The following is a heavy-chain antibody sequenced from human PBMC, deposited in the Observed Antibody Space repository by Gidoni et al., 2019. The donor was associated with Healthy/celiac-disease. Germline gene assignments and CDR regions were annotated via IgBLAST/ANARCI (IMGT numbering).Heavy chain of an antibody. CDR3: ARVRYSSSYHITGTTGGYYYYGMDV. Sequence: QVQLQQWGAGLLKPSETLSLTCAVYGGSFSGYYWSWIRQPPGKGLEWIGESNHSGRTNYNPSLKSRVTISVDTSKNQFSLKLSSVTAADTAVYYCARVRYSSSYHITGTTGGYYYYGMDVWGQGTTVTVSS. CDR1: GGSFSGYY. V-gene: IGHV4-34*01. D-gene: IGHD1-20*01. J-gene: IGHJ6*02. CDR2: SNHSGRT.